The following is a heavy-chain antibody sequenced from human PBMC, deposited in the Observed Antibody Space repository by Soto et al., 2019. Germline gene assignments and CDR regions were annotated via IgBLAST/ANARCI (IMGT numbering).Heavy chain of an antibody. J-gene: IGHJ6*02. CDR3: ARDYCSGGSCTHFYYYGMDV. CDR2: INPNSGGT. CDR1: GYTFTGYY. V-gene: IGHV1-2*04. D-gene: IGHD2-15*01. Sequence: ASVKVSCKASGYTFTGYYMHWVRQAPGQGLEWMGWINPNSGGTNYAQKFQGWVTMTRDTSISTAYMELSRLRSDDTAVYYCARDYCSGGSCTHFYYYGMDVWGQGTTVTVSS.